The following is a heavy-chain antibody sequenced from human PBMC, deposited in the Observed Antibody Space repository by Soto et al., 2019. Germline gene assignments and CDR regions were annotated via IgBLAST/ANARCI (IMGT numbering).Heavy chain of an antibody. Sequence: PGGSLRLSCAASGFTFSSYVMHWVRQAPGKGLEWVAVIWSDGSKKYYADSVKGRFTISRDSSKNTLYLQMNSLRAEDTAVYYCARGLIWSSYCTSIGCYPPRGYSGYVFDYWGQGALVTVSS. CDR2: IWSDGSKK. D-gene: IGHD5-12*01. CDR1: GFTFSSYV. V-gene: IGHV3-33*01. CDR3: ARGLIWSSYCTSIGCYPPRGYSGYVFDY. J-gene: IGHJ4*02.